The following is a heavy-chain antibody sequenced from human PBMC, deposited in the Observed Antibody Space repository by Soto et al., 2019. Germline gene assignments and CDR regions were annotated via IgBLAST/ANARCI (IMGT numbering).Heavy chain of an antibody. D-gene: IGHD1-26*01. Sequence: EVQLVESGGGLVQPGGSLRLSCAASGFTFSSYSMNWVRQAPGKGLEWVSYISSSSSTIYYADSVKGRFTISRDNAENSLYLQMNSLRAEDTAVYYCARDSVIVGATTDAFDIWGQGTMVTVSS. CDR2: ISSSSSTI. CDR1: GFTFSSYS. J-gene: IGHJ3*02. CDR3: ARDSVIVGATTDAFDI. V-gene: IGHV3-48*01.